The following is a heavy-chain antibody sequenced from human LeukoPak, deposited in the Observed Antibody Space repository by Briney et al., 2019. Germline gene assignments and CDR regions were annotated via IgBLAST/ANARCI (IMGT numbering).Heavy chain of an antibody. Sequence: GGSLRLSCAASGFTFSTYTMRWVRQAPGKGGEWGSGISGSGGSTYYADSVKGRFTISTDNSKNTLYLQMNSLRAEDTAVYYCAKDHGYWGRGTLVTVSS. V-gene: IGHV3-23*01. CDR1: GFTFSTYT. CDR3: AKDHGY. CDR2: ISGSGGST. J-gene: IGHJ4*02.